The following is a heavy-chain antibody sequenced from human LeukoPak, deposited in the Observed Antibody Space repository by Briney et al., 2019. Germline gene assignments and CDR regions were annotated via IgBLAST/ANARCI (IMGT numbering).Heavy chain of an antibody. CDR3: ARDYYYDSSGHPGGFDP. J-gene: IGHJ5*02. D-gene: IGHD3-22*01. V-gene: IGHV1-69*05. CDR2: IIPIFGTA. CDR1: GGTFSSYA. Sequence: GASMKVSCKASGGTFSSYAISWVRQAPGQGLEWMGRIIPIFGTANYAQKFQGRVTITTDESTSTAYMELSSLRSEDTAVYYCARDYYYDSSGHPGGFDPWGQGTLVTVSS.